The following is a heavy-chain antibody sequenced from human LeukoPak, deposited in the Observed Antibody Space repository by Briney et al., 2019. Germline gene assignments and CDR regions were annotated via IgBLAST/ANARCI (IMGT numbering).Heavy chain of an antibody. V-gene: IGHV3-33*01. J-gene: IGHJ4*02. CDR1: GFTFSSYG. CDR3: ARDDYGGNDY. D-gene: IGHD4-23*01. Sequence: PGRSLRLSCAASGFTFSSYGMHWVRQAPGEGLEWVAVIWYDGSNKYYADSVKGRFTISRDNSKNTLYLQMNSLRAEDTAVYYCARDDYGGNDYWGQGTLVTVSS. CDR2: IWYDGSNK.